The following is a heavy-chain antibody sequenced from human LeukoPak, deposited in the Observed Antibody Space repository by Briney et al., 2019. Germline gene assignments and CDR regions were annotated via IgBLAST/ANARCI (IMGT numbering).Heavy chain of an antibody. D-gene: IGHD1-1*01. CDR1: GFTFSSYA. V-gene: IGHV3-23*01. J-gene: IGHJ4*02. CDR2: ISNTDGNT. Sequence: SGGSLRPACAASGFTFSSYAMSWVRQAPGRWPEWVSTISNTDGNTYYADSVRGRFTISRDNSKNTLYLQMNSLTAEDTAIYYCAEATGTLGNWGQGTLVTVSS. CDR3: AEATGTLGN.